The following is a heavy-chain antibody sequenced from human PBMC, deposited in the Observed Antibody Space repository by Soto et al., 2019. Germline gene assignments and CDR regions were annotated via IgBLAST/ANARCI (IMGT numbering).Heavy chain of an antibody. CDR2: IRGSSDRT. Sequence: EVQVLESGGDLVQPGGSLRLSCAASGFTIRNYAMSWVRQAPGKALEWASGIRGSSDRTYYADSVKGRFTISKDTSSNTLYLQMNILIVEDTAVYHWEGAWTWGQGTMVTLSS. D-gene: IGHD3-16*01. J-gene: IGHJ3*01. V-gene: IGHV3-23*01. CDR3: EGAWT. CDR1: GFTIRNYA.